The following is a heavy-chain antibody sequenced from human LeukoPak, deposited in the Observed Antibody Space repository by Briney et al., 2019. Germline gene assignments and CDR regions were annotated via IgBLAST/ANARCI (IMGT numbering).Heavy chain of an antibody. CDR2: MNPNSGNT. D-gene: IGHD3-22*01. J-gene: IGHJ4*02. Sequence: GASVKVSCKASGYTFTSYDINWVRQATGQGLEWMGWMNPNSGNTGYAQKFQGRVTITRNTSISTAYMELSSLRSEDTAVYYCARAPRGRVVVKCDYWGQGTLVTVSS. V-gene: IGHV1-8*03. CDR1: GYTFTSYD. CDR3: ARAPRGRVVVKCDY.